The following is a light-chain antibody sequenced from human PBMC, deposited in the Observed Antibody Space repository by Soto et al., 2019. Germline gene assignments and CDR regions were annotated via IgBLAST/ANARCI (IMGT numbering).Light chain of an antibody. V-gene: IGKV3-15*01. CDR1: QSVSSN. J-gene: IGKJ1*01. CDR2: GAS. CDR3: QQYNNWPPDRT. Sequence: EIVMTQSPATLSVSPGERATLSCRASQSVSSNLAWYQQKPGQAPRLLIYGASTRATGIPARFSGSGSGTEFTLTISSLQSEDFAIYFCQQYNNWPPDRTFGQGNPVEIK.